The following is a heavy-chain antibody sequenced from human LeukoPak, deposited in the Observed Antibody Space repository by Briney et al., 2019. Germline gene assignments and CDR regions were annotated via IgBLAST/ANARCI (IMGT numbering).Heavy chain of an antibody. CDR1: GFTFDDYG. CDR3: AGDDSSGYYDAFDI. V-gene: IGHV3-21*01. CDR2: ISSSSSYI. J-gene: IGHJ3*02. D-gene: IGHD3-22*01. Sequence: GGSLRLSCAASGFTFDDYGMNWVRQAPGKGLEWVSSISSSSSYIYYADPVKGRFTISRDNAKNSLYLQMNSLRAEDTAVYYCAGDDSSGYYDAFDIWGQGTMVTVSS.